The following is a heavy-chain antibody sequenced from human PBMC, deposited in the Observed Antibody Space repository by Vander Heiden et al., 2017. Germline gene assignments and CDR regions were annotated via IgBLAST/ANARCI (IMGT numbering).Heavy chain of an antibody. CDR2: ITGGGVTT. V-gene: IGHV3-23*01. CDR3: ARAPAIAGRSYFYYGMEV. D-gene: IGHD6-6*01. J-gene: IGHJ6*02. Sequence: VQLLESGGDLVQPGGSLRLSCAGSGFTFINHAMIWVRQSPGKGLEWVSAITGGGVTTYYADSVRGRFTISRDNSINTLYLQMNSLRGEDTAVYYCARAPAIAGRSYFYYGMEVWGQGTTVNV. CDR1: GFTFINHA.